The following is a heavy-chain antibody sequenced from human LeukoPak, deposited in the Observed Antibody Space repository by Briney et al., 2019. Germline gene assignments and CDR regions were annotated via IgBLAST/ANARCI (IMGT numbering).Heavy chain of an antibody. CDR2: IRYDGSNK. D-gene: IGHD6-19*01. V-gene: IGHV3-30*02. J-gene: IGHJ4*02. CDR1: GFTFSSYG. Sequence: GGSLRLSCAASGFTFSSYGMHWVRQAPGKGLEWVAFIRYDGSNKYYADSVKGRFTISRDNSKNTLYLQMNSLRAEDTAVYYCAKDRSAKSSGWYHDYWGQGTLVTVSS. CDR3: AKDRSAKSSGWYHDY.